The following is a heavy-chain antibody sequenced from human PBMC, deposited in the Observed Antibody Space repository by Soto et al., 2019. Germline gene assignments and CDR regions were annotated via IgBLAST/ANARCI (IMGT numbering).Heavy chain of an antibody. J-gene: IGHJ4*02. CDR3: AKDKGECSGGSCYSFDC. V-gene: IGHV3-30*18. D-gene: IGHD2-15*01. CDR1: GFTFSSYG. CDR2: ISYDGSNK. Sequence: QVQLVESGGGVVQPGRSLRLSCAASGFTFSSYGMHWVRQAPGKGLEWVAVISYDGSNKYYADSVKGRFTISRDNSKNTLYLQMNSLRAEDTAVYYCAKDKGECSGGSCYSFDCWGQGTLVTVSS.